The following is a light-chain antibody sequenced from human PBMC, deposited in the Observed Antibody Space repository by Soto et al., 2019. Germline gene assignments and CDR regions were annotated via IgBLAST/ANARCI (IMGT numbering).Light chain of an antibody. J-gene: IGKJ5*01. CDR1: QSVRSN. CDR2: GAS. V-gene: IGKV3D-15*01. CDR3: QQYNNWPAIT. Sequence: EMVLTQSPGTLTLSPGERATLSCRASQSVRSNLAWYQQKPGQAPRLLIYGASTRATGIPATFSGSGSGTQFTLTISSLQSEDFAVYYCQQYNNWPAITFGQGTRLEIK.